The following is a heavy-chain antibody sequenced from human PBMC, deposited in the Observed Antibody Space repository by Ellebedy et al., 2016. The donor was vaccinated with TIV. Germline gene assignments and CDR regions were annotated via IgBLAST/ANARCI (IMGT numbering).Heavy chain of an antibody. CDR3: AKRLTAAGSGQYYYGMDV. CDR2: ISVSGDRT. Sequence: GGSLRLSXAASGFTSSSYAVSWVRQAPGKGLEWVSAISVSGDRTYYGDSVKGRFTISRDDSKNTLYLQMNSLRAEDTAVYYCAKRLTAAGSGQYYYGMDVWGQGTTVTVSS. V-gene: IGHV3-23*01. CDR1: GFTSSSYA. D-gene: IGHD6-13*01. J-gene: IGHJ6*02.